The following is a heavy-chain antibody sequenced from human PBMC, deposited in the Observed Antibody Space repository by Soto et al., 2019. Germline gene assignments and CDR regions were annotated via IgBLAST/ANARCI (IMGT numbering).Heavy chain of an antibody. CDR3: AKDAFALALANYDYIWGSYRPSPDAFDI. V-gene: IGHV3-23*01. CDR1: GFTFSSYA. Sequence: GGSLRLSCAASGFTFSSYAMSWVRQAPGKGLEWVSAISGSGGSTYYADSVKGRFTISRDNSKNTLYLQMNSLRAEDTAVYYCAKDAFALALANYDYIWGSYRPSPDAFDIWGQGTMVTVSS. CDR2: ISGSGGST. D-gene: IGHD3-16*02. J-gene: IGHJ3*02.